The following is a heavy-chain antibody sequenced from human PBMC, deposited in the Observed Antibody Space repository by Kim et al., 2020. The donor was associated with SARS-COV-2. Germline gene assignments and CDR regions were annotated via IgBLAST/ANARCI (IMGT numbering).Heavy chain of an antibody. CDR3: AREHDSNFAY. V-gene: IGHV3-66*01. J-gene: IGHJ4*02. D-gene: IGHD3-22*01. Sequence: STYYAASVKGRFTISRDNSKNTLYLQMNSLRAEDTAVYYCAREHDSNFAYWGQGTLVTVSS. CDR2: ST.